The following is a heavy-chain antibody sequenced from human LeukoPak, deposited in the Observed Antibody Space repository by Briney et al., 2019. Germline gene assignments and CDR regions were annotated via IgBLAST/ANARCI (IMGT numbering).Heavy chain of an antibody. CDR3: ARDPGVRQQPDDAFDI. CDR1: GFTFRNYG. D-gene: IGHD6-13*01. Sequence: GGSLRLSCVASGFTFRNYGMHWVRQAPGKGLEWVAAIWYDGSNENYGDSVKGRFTISRDNSKNILYLQMHSLTAADAAVYYCARDPGVRQQPDDAFDIWGQGTMVTVSS. J-gene: IGHJ3*02. CDR2: IWYDGSNE. V-gene: IGHV3-33*01.